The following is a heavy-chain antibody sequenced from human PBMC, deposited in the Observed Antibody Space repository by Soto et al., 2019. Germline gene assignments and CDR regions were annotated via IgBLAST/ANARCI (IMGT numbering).Heavy chain of an antibody. CDR2: ISAYNGNT. J-gene: IGHJ3*02. CDR3: ATDPGRFVELPDNAAFDT. D-gene: IGHD3-10*01. CDR1: GYTFTNYG. V-gene: IGHV1-18*01. Sequence: ASVKVSCKASGYTFTNYGFSWVRQAPGQGLEWMGWISAYNGNTKYAQKLQGRVTMTEDTSTDTAYMELSSLRSEDTAVYYCATDPGRFVELPDNAAFDTWGQGKMVTVSS.